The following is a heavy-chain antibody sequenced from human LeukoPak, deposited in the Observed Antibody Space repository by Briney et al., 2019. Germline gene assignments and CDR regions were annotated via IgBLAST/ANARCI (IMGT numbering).Heavy chain of an antibody. V-gene: IGHV4-59*01. CDR2: IYYSGST. CDR1: GDSIRSYY. CDR3: ARRITMVRGVIRADYFDY. D-gene: IGHD3-10*01. Sequence: SETLSLTCTVSGDSIRSYYWSWIRQPPGKGLGWIGYIYYSGSTNYNPSLKSRVTISVATSKNQFSLKLSSVTAADTAVYYCARRITMVRGVIRADYFDYWGQGTLVTVSS. J-gene: IGHJ4*02.